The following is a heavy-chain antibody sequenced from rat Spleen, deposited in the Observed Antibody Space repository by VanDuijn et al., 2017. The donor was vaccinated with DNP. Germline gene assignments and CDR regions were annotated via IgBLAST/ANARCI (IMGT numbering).Heavy chain of an antibody. CDR2: ITSSGGST. J-gene: IGHJ4*01. D-gene: IGHD1-2*01. CDR1: GFTFNNYW. Sequence: ELQLVESGGDLVQPGRCLKLSCVASGFTFNNYWMTWIRQVPGKGLEWVASITSSGGSTYYPDSVKGRFTISRDNAKNTLYLQMNRLRSEDTATYYCAREEQLSLYYAMDAWGQGTSVTVSS. CDR3: AREEQLSLYYAMDA. V-gene: IGHV5-31*01.